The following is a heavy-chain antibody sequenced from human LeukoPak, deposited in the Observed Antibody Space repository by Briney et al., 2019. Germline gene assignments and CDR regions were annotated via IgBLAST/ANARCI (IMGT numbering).Heavy chain of an antibody. CDR1: GFTFSSYA. Sequence: PGGSLRLSCAASGFTFSSYAMSWVRQAPGKGLEWVSAISGSGGSTYYADSVKGRFTISRDNSKNTLYLQMNSLRAEDAAVYYCAKVYSGYGGTPYYFDYWGQGTLVTVSS. CDR2: ISGSGGST. D-gene: IGHD5-12*01. V-gene: IGHV3-23*01. J-gene: IGHJ4*02. CDR3: AKVYSGYGGTPYYFDY.